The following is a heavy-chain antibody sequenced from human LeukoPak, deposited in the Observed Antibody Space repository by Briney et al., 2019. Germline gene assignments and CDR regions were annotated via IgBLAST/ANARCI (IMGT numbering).Heavy chain of an antibody. CDR3: ARSYGGGIYYFDY. CDR1: GFTFSSYA. V-gene: IGHV3-20*04. J-gene: IGHJ4*02. CDR2: ISWSSGSI. Sequence: GGSLRLSCAASGFTFSSYAMSWVRQAPGKGLEWVSGISWSSGSIGYADSVKGRFTISRDNAKNSLYLQMNSLRAEDTALYYCARSYGGGIYYFDYWGQGTLVTVSS. D-gene: IGHD1-14*01.